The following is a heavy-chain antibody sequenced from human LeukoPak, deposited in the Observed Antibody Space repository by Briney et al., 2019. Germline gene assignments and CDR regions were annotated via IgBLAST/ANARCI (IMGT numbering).Heavy chain of an antibody. CDR2: IKKDGSER. V-gene: IGHV3-7*01. J-gene: IGHJ4*02. Sequence: GGSLRLSCVVSGFAFSSYWMTWVRQAPGKGLEWVSNIKKDGSERYYADSVKGRFTISRDNAKNSLYLQVNSLRDEDTAVYYCARIDFWSGSSPFDYWGQGTLVTVSS. CDR3: ARIDFWSGSSPFDY. CDR1: GFAFSSYW. D-gene: IGHD3-3*01.